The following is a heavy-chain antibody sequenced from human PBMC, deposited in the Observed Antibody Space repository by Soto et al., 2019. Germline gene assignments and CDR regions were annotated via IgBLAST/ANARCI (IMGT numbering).Heavy chain of an antibody. Sequence: EVQLVESGGGLVQPGGSLRLSCAASGFTFSSYSMNWVRQAPGKGLEWVSYISSSSSTIYYADSVKGRFTISRDNAKNSLDLQMNSLRDEDTAVYYCARDHGAYGGGDCPFDYWGQGTLVTVSS. CDR1: GFTFSSYS. D-gene: IGHD2-21*02. J-gene: IGHJ4*02. CDR2: ISSSSSTI. V-gene: IGHV3-48*02. CDR3: ARDHGAYGGGDCPFDY.